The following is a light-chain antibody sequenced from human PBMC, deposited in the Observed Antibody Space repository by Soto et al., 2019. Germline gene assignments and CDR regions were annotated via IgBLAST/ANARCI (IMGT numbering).Light chain of an antibody. Sequence: DIQMTQSPSSLSASVGDRVTITCRASRNINNFLNWYQQKPGKAPKLLIYAASSLQSEVPSRFSASGSGTDFTLTISSLQPDDFATYYCQQSYSTLTFGGGTKVEIK. CDR1: RNINNF. CDR3: QQSYSTLT. CDR2: AAS. V-gene: IGKV1-39*01. J-gene: IGKJ4*01.